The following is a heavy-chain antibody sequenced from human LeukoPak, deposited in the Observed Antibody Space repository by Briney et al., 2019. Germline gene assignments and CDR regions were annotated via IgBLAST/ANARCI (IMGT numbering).Heavy chain of an antibody. V-gene: IGHV1-18*01. J-gene: IGHJ4*02. CDR3: ARDLTTYGQRSFFDY. CDR1: GYTFSSYG. D-gene: IGHD1-26*01. Sequence: GASVKVSCKASGYTFSSYGITWVRQAPGQGLEWMGWISAYNGDKDYAQKFQGRITMTTDTSAPTAYLELRSLRSDDTALYYCARDLTTYGQRSFFDYWGQGTLVTVSS. CDR2: ISAYNGDK.